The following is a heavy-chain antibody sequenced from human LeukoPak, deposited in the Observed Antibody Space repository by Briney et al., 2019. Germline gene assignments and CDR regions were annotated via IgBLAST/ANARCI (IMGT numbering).Heavy chain of an antibody. Sequence: ASVKVSCKASGYTFTSYDINWARQATGQGLEWMGWMNPNSGNTGYAQKFQGRVTMTRNTSISIAYMELSSLRSEDTAVYYCARASSSWFYYYYYMDVWGKGTTVTVSS. D-gene: IGHD6-13*01. V-gene: IGHV1-8*01. CDR2: MNPNSGNT. CDR3: ARASSSWFYYYYYMDV. CDR1: GYTFTSYD. J-gene: IGHJ6*03.